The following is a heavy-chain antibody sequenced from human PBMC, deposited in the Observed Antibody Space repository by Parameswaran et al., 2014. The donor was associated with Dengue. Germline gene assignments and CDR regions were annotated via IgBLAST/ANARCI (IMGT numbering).Heavy chain of an antibody. Sequence: RWIRQPPGKGLEWIGRIYTSGSTNYNPSLKSRVTMSVDTSKNQFSLKLSSVTAADTAVYYCARGVWPYYQLYNWFDPWGQGTLVTVSS. J-gene: IGHJ5*02. CDR2: IYTSGST. D-gene: IGHD1-26*01. CDR3: ARGVWPYYQLYNWFDP. V-gene: IGHV4-4*07.